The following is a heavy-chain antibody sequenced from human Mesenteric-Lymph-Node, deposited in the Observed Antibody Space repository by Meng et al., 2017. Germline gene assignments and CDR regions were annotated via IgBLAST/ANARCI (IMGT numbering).Heavy chain of an antibody. CDR2: ISDNAGST. V-gene: IGHV3-23*04. Sequence: VQLVESGGGLVKPGGSLRLSCAASGFRFSNSAMAWVRQAPGKGPEWVADISDNAGSTNYADSVKGRFTISRDNAKNTLYLQMNSPRAEDTAVYFCARGRVVVGAAPSDFWGQGTLVTVSS. CDR1: GFRFSNSA. J-gene: IGHJ4*02. D-gene: IGHD2-15*01. CDR3: ARGRVVVGAAPSDF.